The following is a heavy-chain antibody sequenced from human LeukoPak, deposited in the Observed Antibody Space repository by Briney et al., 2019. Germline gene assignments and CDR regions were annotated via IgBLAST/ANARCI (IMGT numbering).Heavy chain of an antibody. CDR2: IYTTGNT. CDR1: GFTVSSNS. D-gene: IGHD3-22*01. Sequence: GGSLRLSCTVSGFTVSSNSMSWVRQAPGKGLEWVSFIYTTGNTHNSDSVKGRFTISRDSSKNTLYLQMNSLRAEDTAVYYCARDRDPGYYDTNGYRRVNAFDIWGQGTMVTVSS. CDR3: ARDRDPGYYDTNGYRRVNAFDI. J-gene: IGHJ3*02. V-gene: IGHV3-53*01.